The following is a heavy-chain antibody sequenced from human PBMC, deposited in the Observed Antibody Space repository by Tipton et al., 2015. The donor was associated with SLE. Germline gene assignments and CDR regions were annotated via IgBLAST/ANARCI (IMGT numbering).Heavy chain of an antibody. J-gene: IGHJ4*02. V-gene: IGHV3-23*01. Sequence: SLRLSCAASGFIFSSYAMSWVRQAPGKGLEWVSTISGGDGSTSYADSVKGRFTISRDNSKNTLYVQMNSLRVEDTAVYYCAKDRRAAAPGDFDYWGQGTLVTVSS. CDR2: ISGGDGST. D-gene: IGHD6-13*01. CDR3: AKDRRAAAPGDFDY. CDR1: GFIFSSYA.